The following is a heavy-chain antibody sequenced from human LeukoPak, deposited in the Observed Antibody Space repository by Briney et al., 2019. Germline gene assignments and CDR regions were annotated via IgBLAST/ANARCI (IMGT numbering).Heavy chain of an antibody. J-gene: IGHJ4*02. CDR2: INHSGST. D-gene: IGHD3-16*01. V-gene: IGHV4-34*01. CDR3: AFFGDALSGYSDY. Sequence: SETLSLTCAVYGGSFSGNYWSWIRQPPGKGLEWIGEINHSGSTNYNPSLKSRVTISVDTSKNQFSLKLSSVTAADTAVYYCAFFGDALSGYSDYWGQGTLVTVSS. CDR1: GGSFSGNY.